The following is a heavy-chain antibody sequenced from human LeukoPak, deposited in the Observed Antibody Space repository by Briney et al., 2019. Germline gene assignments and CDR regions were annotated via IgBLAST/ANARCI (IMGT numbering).Heavy chain of an antibody. Sequence: ASEKVSCKASGYTFTSYGISWVRQAPGQGLEWMGWISAYNGNTNYAQKLQGRVTITTDTSTSTAYMELRSLRSDDTAVYYCARGLDYYDSSGIDAFDIWGQGTMVTVSS. V-gene: IGHV1-18*01. CDR1: GYTFTSYG. J-gene: IGHJ3*02. CDR2: ISAYNGNT. CDR3: ARGLDYYDSSGIDAFDI. D-gene: IGHD3-22*01.